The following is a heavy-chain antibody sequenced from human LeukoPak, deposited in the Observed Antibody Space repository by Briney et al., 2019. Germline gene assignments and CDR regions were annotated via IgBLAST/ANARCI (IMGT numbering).Heavy chain of an antibody. Sequence: PGGSLRLSCAASGFSFSSYSMNWVSQAPGKGLGWVSFITSSSTYIDYADSVEGRFTISRDNAKNSLFLQMNSLRAEDTAVYYCARRGYYYDSSGYYPYEGRDYWGQGTLVTVSA. J-gene: IGHJ4*02. CDR2: ITSSSTYI. CDR1: GFSFSSYS. D-gene: IGHD3-22*01. CDR3: ARRGYYYDSSGYYPYEGRDY. V-gene: IGHV3-21*01.